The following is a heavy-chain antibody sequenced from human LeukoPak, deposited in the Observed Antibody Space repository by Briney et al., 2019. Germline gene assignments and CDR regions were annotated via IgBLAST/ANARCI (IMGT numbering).Heavy chain of an antibody. CDR1: GFTFSSYA. D-gene: IGHD6-19*01. Sequence: GPLRLSCAASGFTFSSYAMHWVRQAPGKGLEWVAVISYDGSNKYYADSVKGRFTISRDNFKNTLYLQMNTLRAEDTAVYCCARSPHIGGWYYQVDYWGQGTLVTVSS. CDR3: ARSPHIGGWYYQVDY. J-gene: IGHJ4*02. CDR2: ISYDGSNK. V-gene: IGHV3-30*04.